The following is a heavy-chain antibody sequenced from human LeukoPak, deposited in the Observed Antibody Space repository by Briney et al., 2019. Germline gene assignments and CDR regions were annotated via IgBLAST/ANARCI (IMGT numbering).Heavy chain of an antibody. D-gene: IGHD4-17*01. CDR1: CGSLNNHY. V-gene: IGHV4-34*01. J-gene: IGHJ5*02. CDR3: ARDEAGHYALAL. Sequence: SETLSLTCAVSCGSLNNHYLTWIRQSPGKRLEWIGLINSGGTTVYDPSLKSRVSISLDTSKNQFSLTLRSMTATDTAVYYCARDEAGHYALALWGQGTPVTVSS. CDR2: INSGGTT.